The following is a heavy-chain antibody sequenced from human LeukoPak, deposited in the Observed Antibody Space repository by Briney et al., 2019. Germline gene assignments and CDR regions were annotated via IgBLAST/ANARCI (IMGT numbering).Heavy chain of an antibody. D-gene: IGHD3-22*01. CDR3: ARRRYYDGSGYLE. CDR2: IYYSGRT. V-gene: IGHV4-39*01. CDR1: GGSNSSSSYY. J-gene: IGHJ1*01. Sequence: PSETLSLTCTVSGGSNSSSSYYWGWIRQPPGKGLEWIGTIYYSGRTYYSPSLKSRVTMSVDPSNNQFSLNLRSVTAADTAVYYCARRRYYDGSGYLEWGQGTLLSVSS.